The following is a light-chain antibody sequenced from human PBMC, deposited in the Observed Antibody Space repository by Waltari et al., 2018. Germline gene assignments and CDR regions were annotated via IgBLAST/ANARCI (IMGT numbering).Light chain of an antibody. CDR1: QNIKNW. CDR3: QQYDTYPWT. Sequence: TCRASQNIKNWLTWYQHKPGKAPNLLIYKASSLQSGVPSRFSGSGSGTEFALTINSLQPDDFATYYCQQYDTYPWTFGHGTKVEIK. J-gene: IGKJ1*01. V-gene: IGKV1-5*03. CDR2: KAS.